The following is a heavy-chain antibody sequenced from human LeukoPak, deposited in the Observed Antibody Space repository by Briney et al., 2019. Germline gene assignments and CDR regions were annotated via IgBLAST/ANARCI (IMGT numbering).Heavy chain of an antibody. V-gene: IGHV4-61*02. Sequence: SETLSLTCTVSGGSISSSSYYWSWIRQPTGKGLEWIGRIYTSGSTNYNPSLKSRVTMSVDTSKNQFSLKLSSVTAADTAVYYCARETYSSSWYWADYWGQGTLVTVSS. D-gene: IGHD6-13*01. J-gene: IGHJ4*02. CDR2: IYTSGST. CDR3: ARETYSSSWYWADY. CDR1: GGSISSSSYY.